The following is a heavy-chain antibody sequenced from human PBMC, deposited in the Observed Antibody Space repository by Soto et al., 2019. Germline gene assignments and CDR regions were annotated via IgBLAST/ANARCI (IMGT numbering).Heavy chain of an antibody. V-gene: IGHV4-39*01. CDR2: IYYSGST. Sequence: PSETLSLTCTVSGGSISSSSYYWGWIRQPPGKGLEWIGSIYYSGSTYYNPSLKSRVTISVDTSKNQFSLKLSSVTAADTAVYYCARPGVDYSSSWYIRPSDFDYWGQGTLVTVSS. CDR3: ARPGVDYSSSWYIRPSDFDY. J-gene: IGHJ4*02. CDR1: GGSISSSSYY. D-gene: IGHD6-13*01.